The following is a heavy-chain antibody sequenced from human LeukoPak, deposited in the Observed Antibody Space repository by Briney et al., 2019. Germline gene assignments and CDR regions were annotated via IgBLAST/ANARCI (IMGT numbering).Heavy chain of an antibody. V-gene: IGHV3-49*04. J-gene: IGHJ1*01. Sequence: GGSLRLSCTASGVTFGDYAMSWVRQAPGKGLEWVGFIRSKAYGGTTEYAASVKGRFTISRDNAKNSLYLQMNSLRAEDTAVYYCATYSSRNAREFQSWGQGTLVTVSS. CDR2: IRSKAYGGTT. D-gene: IGHD2-2*01. CDR1: GVTFGDYA. CDR3: ATYSSRNAREFQS.